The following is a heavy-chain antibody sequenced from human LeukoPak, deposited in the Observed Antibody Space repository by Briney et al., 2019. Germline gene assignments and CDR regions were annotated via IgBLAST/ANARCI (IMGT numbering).Heavy chain of an antibody. D-gene: IGHD2/OR15-2a*01. CDR2: ISSSGSSI. CDR3: VIECPTAIISFRAVDC. V-gene: IGHV3-23*01. CDR1: GFTFSSYA. Sequence: GGSLRLSCAASGFTFSSYAMNWVRQAPGKGLEWVSAISSSGSSIYYADSVKGRFTISRDNSKNSLYLQMNSLRAEDTAVYYCVIECPTAIISFRAVDCLVQGAQVAVSS. J-gene: IGHJ4*02.